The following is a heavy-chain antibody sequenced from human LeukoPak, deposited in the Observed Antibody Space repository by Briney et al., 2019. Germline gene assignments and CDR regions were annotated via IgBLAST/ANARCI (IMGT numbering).Heavy chain of an antibody. CDR1: GFTFSTYG. CDR2: ISGSGGST. CDR3: AKGVKVPLLRYFSYYMDV. V-gene: IGHV3-23*01. D-gene: IGHD3-9*01. Sequence: GGSLRLSCVASGFTFSTYGMSWVRQAPGKGLEWVSAISGSGGSTYYADSVKGRFTISRDNSKNTLYLQMNSLRAEDTAVYYCAKGVKVPLLRYFSYYMDVWGKGTTVTISS. J-gene: IGHJ6*03.